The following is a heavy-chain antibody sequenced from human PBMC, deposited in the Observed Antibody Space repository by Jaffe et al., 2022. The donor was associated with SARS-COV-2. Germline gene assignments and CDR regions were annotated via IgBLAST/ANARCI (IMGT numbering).Heavy chain of an antibody. J-gene: IGHJ4*02. CDR2: IGSSGSTI. V-gene: IGHV3-48*03. Sequence: EVQLVESGGGLVQPGGSLRLSCAASGFTFSTYEMNWVRQAPGKGPEWVSNIGSSGSTIYYVDSVKGRFTISRDNAKNSLYLQMNSLRAEDTAVYYCARRYCSTTGCLFDYWGQGTLVTVSS. D-gene: IGHD2-2*01. CDR1: GFTFSTYE. CDR3: ARRYCSTTGCLFDY.